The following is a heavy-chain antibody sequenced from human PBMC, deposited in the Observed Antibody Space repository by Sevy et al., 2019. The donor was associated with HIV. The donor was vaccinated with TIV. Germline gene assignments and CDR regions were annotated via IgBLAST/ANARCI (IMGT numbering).Heavy chain of an antibody. CDR1: GFTFSNAW. CDR3: TNNQRYCIDGVCREYFDA. Sequence: GGSLRLCCGASGFTFSNAWMTWVRQAPGKGLEWVGRIKSKSEGGTTDYLAPVQGRFTIARDDSKNTPYLQMNSLNSDDTAVYYSTNNQRYCIDGVCREYFDAWGQRTLVTVSS. V-gene: IGHV3-15*05. D-gene: IGHD2-8*01. CDR2: IKSKSEGGTT. J-gene: IGHJ4*02.